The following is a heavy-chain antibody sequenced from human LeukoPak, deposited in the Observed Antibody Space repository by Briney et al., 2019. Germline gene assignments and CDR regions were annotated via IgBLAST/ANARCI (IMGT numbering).Heavy chain of an antibody. CDR3: ARGVLRYFDWLDY. D-gene: IGHD3-9*01. V-gene: IGHV4-38-2*01. CDR2: IYHSGST. Sequence: SETLSLTCAVSGYSISSGYYWGWIRQPPGKGLEWIGSIYHSGSTYYNPSLKSRVTISVDTSKNQFSLKLSSVTAADTAVHYCARGVLRYFDWLDYWGQGTLVTVS. J-gene: IGHJ4*02. CDR1: GYSISSGYY.